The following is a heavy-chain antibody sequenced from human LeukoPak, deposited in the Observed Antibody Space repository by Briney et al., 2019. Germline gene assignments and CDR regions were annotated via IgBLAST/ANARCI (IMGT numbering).Heavy chain of an antibody. CDR2: INPSGGST. J-gene: IGHJ5*02. D-gene: IGHD3-9*01. CDR3: ARDLWVGDFDWLLYPGPQANWFDP. V-gene: IGHV1-46*01. Sequence: AASVKVSCKASGYTFTSYYMHWVRQAPGQGLEWMGIINPSGGSTSYAQKFQCRVTMTRDTSTSTVYMELSSLRSEDTAVYYCARDLWVGDFDWLLYPGPQANWFDPWGQGTLVTVSS. CDR1: GYTFTSYY.